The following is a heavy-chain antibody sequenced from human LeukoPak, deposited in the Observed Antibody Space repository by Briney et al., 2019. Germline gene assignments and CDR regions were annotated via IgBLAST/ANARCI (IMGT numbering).Heavy chain of an antibody. D-gene: IGHD6-13*01. Sequence: SVKVSCKASGGTFSSYAISWVRQAPGQGLEWMGGIIPIFGTANYAQKFQGRVTITADESTSTAYMELSSLRSEDTAVYYCARDLWRIAAAGGDAFDIWGQGTMVTVSS. CDR2: IIPIFGTA. V-gene: IGHV1-69*01. J-gene: IGHJ3*02. CDR3: ARDLWRIAAAGGDAFDI. CDR1: GGTFSSYA.